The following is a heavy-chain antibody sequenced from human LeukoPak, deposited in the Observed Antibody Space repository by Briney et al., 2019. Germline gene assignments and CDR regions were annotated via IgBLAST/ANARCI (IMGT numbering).Heavy chain of an antibody. D-gene: IGHD3-10*01. CDR1: GFTFRSYE. CDR3: ARGTYGSGSYYPG. V-gene: IGHV3-48*03. CDR2: ISSSGSTI. Sequence: GGSLTLSCAASGFTFRSYEMNWFRKSPGKGREGGSYISSSGSTIYYAVSVKGRFTISRDNAKNSLYLQMNSLRAEDTAVYYCARGTYGSGSYYPGWGQGTLVSVSS. J-gene: IGHJ4*02.